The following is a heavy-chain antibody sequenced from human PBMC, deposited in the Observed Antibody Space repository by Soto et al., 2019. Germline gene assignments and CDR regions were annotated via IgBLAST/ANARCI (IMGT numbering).Heavy chain of an antibody. Sequence: GGSLRLSCAASGFTFSSYGMHWVRQAPGKGLEWVAVISYDGSNKYYADSVKGRFTISRDNSKNTLYLQMNSLRAGDTAVYYCAKGAGYSYGYLDYWGQGTLVTVS. D-gene: IGHD5-18*01. CDR2: ISYDGSNK. J-gene: IGHJ4*02. V-gene: IGHV3-30*18. CDR3: AKGAGYSYGYLDY. CDR1: GFTFSSYG.